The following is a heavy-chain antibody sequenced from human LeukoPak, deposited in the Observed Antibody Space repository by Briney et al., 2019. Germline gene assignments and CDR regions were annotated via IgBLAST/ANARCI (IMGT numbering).Heavy chain of an antibody. Sequence: GGSLRLSCAASGFTVSSKYMSWVRQAPGKGLEWVSLISIAGSTNYADSVKGRFTISRDNSKNTLYLQMNSLRAEDTAVYYCAKEFEDYDILTGYYRGEYFQHWGQGTLVTVSS. V-gene: IGHV3-66*01. CDR1: GFTVSSKY. CDR2: ISIAGST. J-gene: IGHJ1*01. D-gene: IGHD3-9*01. CDR3: AKEFEDYDILTGYYRGEYFQH.